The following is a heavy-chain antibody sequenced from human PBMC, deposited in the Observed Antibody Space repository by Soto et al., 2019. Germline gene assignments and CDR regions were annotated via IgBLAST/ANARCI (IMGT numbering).Heavy chain of an antibody. CDR3: ARGQLWSPFYYYYYFVDG. Sequence: SETLSLTCTVSGGSISSYYWSWIRQPPGKGLEWIGYIYYSGSTNYNPSLKSRVTISVDTSKNQFSLKLSSVTAADTAVYYCARGQLWSPFYYYYYFVDGWGKGTTVTVSS. CDR1: GGSISSYY. CDR2: IYYSGST. D-gene: IGHD5-18*01. J-gene: IGHJ6*03. V-gene: IGHV4-59*01.